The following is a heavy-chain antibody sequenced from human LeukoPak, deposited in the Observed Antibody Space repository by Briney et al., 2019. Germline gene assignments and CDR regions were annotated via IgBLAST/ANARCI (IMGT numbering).Heavy chain of an antibody. D-gene: IGHD5-18*01. Sequence: SETLSLTCTVSGGSISSYYWSWIRQPPGKGLEWIGYIYYSGSTNYNPSLKSRVTMSVDTSKNQFSLKLSSVTAADTAVYYCARDGGYSYGNDYWGQGTLVTVSS. J-gene: IGHJ4*02. V-gene: IGHV4-59*12. CDR3: ARDGGYSYGNDY. CDR1: GGSISSYY. CDR2: IYYSGST.